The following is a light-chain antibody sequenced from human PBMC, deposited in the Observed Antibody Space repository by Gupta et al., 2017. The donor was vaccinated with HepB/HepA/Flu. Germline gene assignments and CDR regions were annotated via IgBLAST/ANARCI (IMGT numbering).Light chain of an antibody. J-gene: IGKJ2*04. CDR3: QQRSNWRS. Sequence: EIVLTQSPATLSLSPGERATLSCRASQSLSVYLAWYQQKPGQAPRLLIYDASTRATGIPPRFSGSGSGTDFTLTISSLYPEDSAVYYCQQRSNWRSFGQGTKLEIK. V-gene: IGKV3-11*01. CDR2: DAS. CDR1: QSLSVY.